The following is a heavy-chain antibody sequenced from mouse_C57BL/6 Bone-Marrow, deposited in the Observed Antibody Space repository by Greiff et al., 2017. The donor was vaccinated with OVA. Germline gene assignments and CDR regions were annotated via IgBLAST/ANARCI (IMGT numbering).Heavy chain of an antibody. D-gene: IGHD2-3*01. CDR2: ISDGGSYT. CDR3: ARDRDGYYFAY. CDR1: GFTFSSYA. Sequence: EVKLMESGGGLVKPGGSLKLSCAASGFTFSSYAMSWVRQTPEKRLEWVATISDGGSYTYYPDNVKGRFTISRDNAKNNLYLQMSHLKSEDTAMYYCARDRDGYYFAYWGQGTLVTVSA. J-gene: IGHJ3*01. V-gene: IGHV5-4*01.